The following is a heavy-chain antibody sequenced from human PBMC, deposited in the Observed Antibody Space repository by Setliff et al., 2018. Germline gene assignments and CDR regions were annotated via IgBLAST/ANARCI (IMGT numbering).Heavy chain of an antibody. D-gene: IGHD1-26*01. CDR1: GGTFSSYG. V-gene: IGHV1-69*13. CDR2: IIPIFGTA. CDR3: ARVSRTIVGARGFDY. Sequence: SVKVSCKASGGTFSSYGISWVRQAPGQGLEWMGGIIPIFGTANYAQKFQGRVTITADESTSTAYMELSSLRSEDTAVYYCARVSRTIVGARGFDYWGQGTLGTVS. J-gene: IGHJ4*02.